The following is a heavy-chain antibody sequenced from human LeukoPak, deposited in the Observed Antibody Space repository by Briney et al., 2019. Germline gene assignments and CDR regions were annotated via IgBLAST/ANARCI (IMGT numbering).Heavy chain of an antibody. V-gene: IGHV4-59*01. CDR2: IYYSGST. J-gene: IGHJ4*02. CDR3: ARGNYYYDSSGQLDY. CDR1: GGSISSYY. D-gene: IGHD3-22*01. Sequence: SETLSLTCTVSGGSISSYYWSWIRQPPGKGLEWIGYIYYSGSTNYNPSLKSRVTISVDTSKNQFSLKLSSVTAADTAVYYCARGNYYYDSSGQLDYWGQGTLVTVSS.